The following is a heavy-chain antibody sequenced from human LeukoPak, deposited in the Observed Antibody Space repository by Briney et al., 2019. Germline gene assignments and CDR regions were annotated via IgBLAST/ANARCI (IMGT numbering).Heavy chain of an antibody. CDR3: AREGTTTVTTLFNPPRQKCCYYYYGMDV. CDR1: GGTFSSYA. D-gene: IGHD4-17*01. CDR2: IIPIFGTA. J-gene: IGHJ6*02. V-gene: IGHV1-69*13. Sequence: ASVKVSCKASGGTFSSYAISWVRQAPGQGLEWMGGIIPIFGTANYAQKFQGRVTITADESTSTAYMELSSLRSEDTAVYNCAREGTTTVTTLFNPPRQKCCYYYYGMDVWGQGTTVTVSS.